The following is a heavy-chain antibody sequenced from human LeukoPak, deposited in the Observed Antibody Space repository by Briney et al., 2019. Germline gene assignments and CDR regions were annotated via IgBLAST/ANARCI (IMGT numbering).Heavy chain of an antibody. CDR1: GFTFSDYA. Sequence: GGSLRLSCSASGFTFSDYAMHWVRQAPGKGLEWVSYISGSGSAIYYADSVKGRFTVSRDNAKNSLYLQMNSLRAEDTAVYYCASLALAVAGPNFDSWGQGTLVTVSS. V-gene: IGHV3-48*03. CDR2: ISGSGSAI. D-gene: IGHD6-19*01. J-gene: IGHJ4*02. CDR3: ASLALAVAGPNFDS.